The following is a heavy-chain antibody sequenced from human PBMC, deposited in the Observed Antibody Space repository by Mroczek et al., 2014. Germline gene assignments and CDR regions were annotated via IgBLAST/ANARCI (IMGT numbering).Heavy chain of an antibody. CDR3: AREGGATMVRGGEILRYYYYGMDV. CDR2: INPNSGGT. J-gene: IGHJ6*02. Sequence: VQLQQSGAEVKKPGASVKVSCKASGYTFTGYYMHWVRQAPGQGLEWMGWINPNSGGTNYAQKFQGRVTMTRDTSISTAYMELSRLRSDDTAVYYCAREGGATMVRGGEILRYYYYGMDVWGQGTTVTVSS. CDR1: GYTFTGYY. D-gene: IGHD3-10*01. V-gene: IGHV1-2*02.